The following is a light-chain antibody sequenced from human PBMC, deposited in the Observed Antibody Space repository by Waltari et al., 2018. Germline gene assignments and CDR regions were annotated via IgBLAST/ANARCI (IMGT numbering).Light chain of an antibody. J-gene: IGKJ4*01. CDR1: QSISSW. V-gene: IGKV1-5*03. CDR3: QQYNSYPLT. Sequence: DLQMTPSPSTLSASVGDRVTISCRASQSISSWLAWYQKKTGNAPKLLIYKASSLESGVPPRFSGMGSRTEFTLTISSLQPDDFATYYCQQYNSYPLTFGGGTKVEIK. CDR2: KAS.